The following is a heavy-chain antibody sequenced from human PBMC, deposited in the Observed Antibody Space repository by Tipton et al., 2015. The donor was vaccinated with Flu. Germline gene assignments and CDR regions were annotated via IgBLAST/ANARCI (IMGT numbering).Heavy chain of an antibody. V-gene: IGHV1-2*02. CDR2: MNPNTGRT. D-gene: IGHD3-16*01. CDR1: GYTFTGKF. CDR3: ARLGGEATVTLLY. J-gene: IGHJ4*02. Sequence: QLVQSGAEVKKPGASVKVSCKTSGYTFTGKFLHWARQAPGQGPEWMGWMNPNTGRTNYAQKFQGRVTMTRDTSITTAYMELSGLRSDDTAVYYCARLGGEATVTLLYWGQGTLVTVSS.